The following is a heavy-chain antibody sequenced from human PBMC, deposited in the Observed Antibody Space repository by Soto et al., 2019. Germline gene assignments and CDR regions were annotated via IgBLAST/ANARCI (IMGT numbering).Heavy chain of an antibody. V-gene: IGHV4-34*01. CDR3: ARGRGGT. Sequence: SETLSLTCAVYGGSFSGYYWSWIRQPPGKGLEWIGEINHSGSTNYNPSLKSRVTISVDKPKNQFSLKLSSVTAADTAVYYCARGRGGTWGQGTLVTVSS. CDR1: GGSFSGYY. CDR2: INHSGST. J-gene: IGHJ5*02. D-gene: IGHD3-10*01.